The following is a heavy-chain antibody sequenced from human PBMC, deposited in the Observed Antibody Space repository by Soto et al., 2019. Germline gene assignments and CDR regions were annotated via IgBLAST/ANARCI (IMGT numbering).Heavy chain of an antibody. Sequence: QITLKESGPTLVKPTQTLTLTCSFSGFSLNTGGVGVGWIRQPPGKALGWLAGIYWDDDKSWSPSLRDRLTITRDASEVRVGLTVTNMYPVDTATYYCSLSRGGLGGDSTTPDFGYWGQGTLVSVSS. V-gene: IGHV2-5*02. J-gene: IGHJ4*02. CDR1: GFSLNTGGVG. CDR2: IYWDDDK. CDR3: SLSRGGLGGDSTTPDFGY. D-gene: IGHD3-10*01.